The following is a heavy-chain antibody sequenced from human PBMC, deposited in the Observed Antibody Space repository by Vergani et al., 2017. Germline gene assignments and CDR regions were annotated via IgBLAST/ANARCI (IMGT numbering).Heavy chain of an antibody. CDR1: GGSISSYY. J-gene: IGHJ2*01. CDR3: ASGKYYSDSTSHFRGRYFDV. Sequence: QVQLQESGPGLVKPSETLSLTCTVSGGSISSYYWGWIRQPPGKGLEWIGSIYNSGNGDSSSSLKSRVTISADTSKNQFSLRLTSVTAADTAVYYCASGKYYSDSTSHFRGRYFDVWGRGTLVTAPS. CDR2: IYNSGNG. D-gene: IGHD3-16*01. V-gene: IGHV4-39*01.